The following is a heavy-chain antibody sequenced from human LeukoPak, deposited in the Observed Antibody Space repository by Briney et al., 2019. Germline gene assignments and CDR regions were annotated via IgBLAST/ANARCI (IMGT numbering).Heavy chain of an antibody. Sequence: GGSLRLSCAASGFTFSSYSMNWVRQAPGKGLEWVSGISWNSGSIGYADSVKGRFTISRDNAKNSLYLQMNSLRAEDTALYYCAKDIAVGAPQGGAFDIWGQGTMVTVSS. CDR2: ISWNSGSI. J-gene: IGHJ3*02. V-gene: IGHV3-9*01. D-gene: IGHD1-26*01. CDR3: AKDIAVGAPQGGAFDI. CDR1: GFTFSSYS.